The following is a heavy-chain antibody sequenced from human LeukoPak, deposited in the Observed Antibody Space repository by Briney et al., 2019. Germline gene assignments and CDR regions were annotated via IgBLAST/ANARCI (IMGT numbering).Heavy chain of an antibody. CDR3: ARVRWNYYDKPDDAFDI. Sequence: SVEVSCKASGGTFSSYAISWVRQAPGQGLEWMGRIIPIFGTANYAQKFQGRVTITTGESTSTAYMELSSLRSEDTAVYYCARVRWNYYDKPDDAFDIWGQGTMVTVSS. CDR2: IIPIFGTA. J-gene: IGHJ3*02. CDR1: GGTFSSYA. D-gene: IGHD3-22*01. V-gene: IGHV1-69*05.